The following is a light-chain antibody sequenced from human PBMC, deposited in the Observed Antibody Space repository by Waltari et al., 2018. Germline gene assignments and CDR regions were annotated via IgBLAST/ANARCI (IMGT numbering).Light chain of an antibody. CDR2: GAS. Sequence: EIVLTQSPGTLSLPPGQRATLSCRASQSVSSSYLAWYQQKPGQAPRLLIYGASSRATGIPDSFSGSGSGTDFTLTISRLEPEDFAVYYCQQYGSSPRYTFGQGTKLEIK. V-gene: IGKV3-20*01. CDR1: QSVSSSY. J-gene: IGKJ2*01. CDR3: QQYGSSPRYT.